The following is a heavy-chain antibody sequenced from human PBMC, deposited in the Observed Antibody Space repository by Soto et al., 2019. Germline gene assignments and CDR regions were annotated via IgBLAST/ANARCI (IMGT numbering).Heavy chain of an antibody. Sequence: SETLSLTCTVSGGSISSSSYYWGWIRQPPGKGLEWIGSIYYSGSTYYNPSLKSRVTISVDTSKNQFSLKLSSVTAADTAVYYCARGGWEMATIDSWGQGTLVTVSS. CDR1: GGSISSSSYY. D-gene: IGHD1-26*01. J-gene: IGHJ4*02. CDR2: IYYSGST. V-gene: IGHV4-39*07. CDR3: ARGGWEMATIDS.